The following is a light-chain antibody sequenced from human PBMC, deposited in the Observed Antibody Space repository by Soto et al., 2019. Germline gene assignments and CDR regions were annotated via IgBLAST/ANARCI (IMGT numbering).Light chain of an antibody. V-gene: IGKV3-15*01. Sequence: EIVLTQSPATLSLSPGERATLSCRASQSVSSYLAWYQQKPGQAPRLLIYGASTRATGTPARFSGSGSGTEFTLTISSLQSEDFAVYYCQQYKNWPPITFGQGTRLEIK. CDR2: GAS. CDR1: QSVSSY. J-gene: IGKJ5*01. CDR3: QQYKNWPPIT.